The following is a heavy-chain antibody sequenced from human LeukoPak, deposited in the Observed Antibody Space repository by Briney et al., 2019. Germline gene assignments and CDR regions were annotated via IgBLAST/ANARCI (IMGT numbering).Heavy chain of an antibody. CDR1: RYTLTESS. J-gene: IGHJ5*02. CDR2: FDPEDGET. Sequence: GASVKVSCKVSRYTLTESSMHWVRQAPGRGLEWMGGFDPEDGETIYAQKFQGRVTMTEDTSTDTAYMELSSLRSEDTAVYYCATVPLPGRNWFDPWGQGTLVTVSS. D-gene: IGHD1-14*01. CDR3: ATVPLPGRNWFDP. V-gene: IGHV1-24*01.